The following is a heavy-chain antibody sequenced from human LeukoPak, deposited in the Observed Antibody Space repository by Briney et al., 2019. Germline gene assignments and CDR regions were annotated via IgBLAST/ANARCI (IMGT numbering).Heavy chain of an antibody. CDR2: IIPIFGTA. D-gene: IGHD4-17*01. CDR1: GGTFSSYA. V-gene: IGHV1-69*05. J-gene: IGHJ3*02. CDR3: ASSYGDDGAFDI. Sequence: SVKVSCKASGGTFSSYAISWVRQAPGQGLEWMGRIIPIFGTANYAQKFQGRVTITTDESTSTAYMELSSLRSEDTAAYYCASSYGDDGAFDIWGQGTMVTVSS.